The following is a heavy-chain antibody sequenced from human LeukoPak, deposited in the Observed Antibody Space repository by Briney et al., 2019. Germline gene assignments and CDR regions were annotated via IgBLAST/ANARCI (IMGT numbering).Heavy chain of an antibody. CDR2: ISYSGST. J-gene: IGHJ3*02. CDR1: GGSISSGGYY. Sequence: PSETLSLTCTVSGGSISSGGYYWSWIRQHPGKGLEWIGYISYSGSTYYNPSLKSRVTTSVETSKSQCSLKLSSVTAADTAVYFCAREGIVGATAPYAVDIWGQGKMVTVSS. CDR3: AREGIVGATAPYAVDI. V-gene: IGHV4-31*03. D-gene: IGHD1-26*01.